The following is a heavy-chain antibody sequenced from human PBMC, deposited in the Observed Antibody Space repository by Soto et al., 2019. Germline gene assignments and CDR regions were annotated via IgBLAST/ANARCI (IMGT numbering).Heavy chain of an antibody. CDR2: IYYSGST. D-gene: IGHD6-6*01. CDR3: ARGRFPLSYSSSYDFDY. Sequence: SETLSLTCTVSGGSISSGGYYWSWIRQQPGKGMEWIGYIYYSGSTYYNPSLKSRVTISVDTSKNQFSLKLSSVTAADTAVYYCARGRFPLSYSSSYDFDYWGQGTLVTVSS. V-gene: IGHV4-31*03. J-gene: IGHJ4*02. CDR1: GGSISSGGYY.